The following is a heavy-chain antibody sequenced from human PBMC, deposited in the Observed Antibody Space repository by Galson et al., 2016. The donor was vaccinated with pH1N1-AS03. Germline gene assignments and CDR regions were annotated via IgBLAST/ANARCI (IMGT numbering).Heavy chain of an antibody. J-gene: IGHJ4*02. CDR2: MTPNNGNT. D-gene: IGHD3-16*01. CDR1: GYTFTTYD. Sequence: SVKVSCKASGYTFTTYDINWVRQAAGQGLEWMGWMTPNNGNTGYAQRFQGRVTMTRNTSISTAYMDVRGLQSEDTAVYYWARSFLEETYDWGQGTLVIVSS. CDR3: ARSFLEETYD. V-gene: IGHV1-8*01.